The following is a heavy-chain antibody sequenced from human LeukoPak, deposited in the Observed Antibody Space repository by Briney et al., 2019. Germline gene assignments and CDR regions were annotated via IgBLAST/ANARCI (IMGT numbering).Heavy chain of an antibody. CDR3: AKERAAAVEGYSDY. CDR1: VFTLYNYG. CDR2: IWYDGSNK. V-gene: IGHV3-33*06. J-gene: IGHJ4*02. D-gene: IGHD6-13*01. Sequence: GGSLRLSCAAPVFTLYNYGIHGGRQAPDKRLWRVAVIWYDGSNKYYAESVKGRFTISRDNSKNTLYLQMNSLRVEDTAVYYCAKERAAAVEGYSDYWGQGTLVTVSS.